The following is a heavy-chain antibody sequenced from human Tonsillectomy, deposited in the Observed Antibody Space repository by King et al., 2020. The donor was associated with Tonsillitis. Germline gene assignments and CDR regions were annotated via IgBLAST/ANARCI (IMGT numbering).Heavy chain of an antibody. Sequence: VQLQESGPGLVKPSETLSLTCTVSGGSISSYYWRWIRQPPGKGLEWIGDIYYSGSTNYNPPLKSLVTISVDTSKNQFSLKLRSVTAADTAVYYCARRGSSTSYAFDPWGQGTLVTVSS. CDR3: ARRGSSTSYAFDP. CDR1: GGSISSYY. CDR2: IYYSGST. J-gene: IGHJ5*02. D-gene: IGHD2-2*01. V-gene: IGHV4-59*08.